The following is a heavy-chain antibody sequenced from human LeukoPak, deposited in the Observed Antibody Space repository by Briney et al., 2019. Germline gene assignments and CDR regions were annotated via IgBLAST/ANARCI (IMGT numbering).Heavy chain of an antibody. J-gene: IGHJ4*02. CDR1: GGSITNSYW. D-gene: IGHD5-12*01. V-gene: IGHV4-4*02. CDR2: IYYSGST. CDR3: ARAGGRDFHFDS. Sequence: SETLSLTCAVSGGSITNSYWWTWVRQSPGKGLEWVGEIYYSGSTNYNPSLKSRVTMSVDKSKNQFSLKLSSVTAADTAFYFCARAGGRDFHFDSWGQGTLVTVSS.